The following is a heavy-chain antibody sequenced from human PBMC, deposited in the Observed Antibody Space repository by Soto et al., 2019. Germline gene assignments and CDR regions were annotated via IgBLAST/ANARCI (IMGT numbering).Heavy chain of an antibody. CDR2: ISAYNGNT. CDR3: ARDVPTVTTGGPDY. CDR1: GYTFTSYG. J-gene: IGHJ4*02. Sequence: QVQLVQSGVEVEKPGASVKVSCKASGYTFTSYGVSWVRQAPGQGLEWMGWISAYNGNTNYAQKFQGSVTMTTDTSTSTAYMELRSLRTDDTDVYYCARDVPTVTTGGPDYWGQGTLVTVSS. V-gene: IGHV1-18*01. D-gene: IGHD4-17*01.